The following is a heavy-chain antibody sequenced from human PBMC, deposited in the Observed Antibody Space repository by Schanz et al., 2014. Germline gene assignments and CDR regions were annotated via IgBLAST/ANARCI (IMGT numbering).Heavy chain of an antibody. V-gene: IGHV3-66*02. Sequence: EVQLVESGGGLVQPGGSLRLSCAVSGFIVRSNYMTWVRQAPGKGLEWVSSINTGGDSTYYADSVKGRFTISRDNSKNTLYLQMSSLTTEDTAVYYCAKYRGYYRVSGSYRELEYWGQGTLVTVSS. J-gene: IGHJ4*02. CDR2: INTGGDST. D-gene: IGHD3-10*01. CDR1: GFIVRSNY. CDR3: AKYRGYYRVSGSYRELEY.